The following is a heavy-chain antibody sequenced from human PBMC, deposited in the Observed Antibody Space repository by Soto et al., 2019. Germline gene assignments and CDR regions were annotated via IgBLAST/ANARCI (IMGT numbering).Heavy chain of an antibody. D-gene: IGHD3-3*01. Sequence: QITLNESGPTVVKPTETLTLTCTFSGFSLTTSGVGVGWVRQSPGKAPEWLAFIYWDDDKRYSTSLKSRLTITKDTSKNQVVLTMANVEPADTATYYCAHIVLRAVFGLVTTTAIYFDFWGQGTPVVVSS. CDR1: GFSLTTSGVG. V-gene: IGHV2-5*02. CDR2: IYWDDDK. CDR3: AHIVLRAVFGLVTTTAIYFDF. J-gene: IGHJ4*02.